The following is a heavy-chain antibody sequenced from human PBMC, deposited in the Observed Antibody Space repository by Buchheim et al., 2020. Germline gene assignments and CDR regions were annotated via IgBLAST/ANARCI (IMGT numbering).Heavy chain of an antibody. V-gene: IGHV3-30*18. D-gene: IGHD3-22*01. CDR2: ISYDGSNK. J-gene: IGHJ4*02. CDR3: AKGRPYYDSSGDPEFDY. CDR1: GFTFSSYG. Sequence: QVQLVESGGGVVQPGRSLRLSCATSGFTFSSYGMHWVRQAPGKGLEWVAVISYDGSNKYYADSVKGRFTISRDNSKNTLYLQMNSLRAEDTAVYYCAKGRPYYDSSGDPEFDYWGQGTL.